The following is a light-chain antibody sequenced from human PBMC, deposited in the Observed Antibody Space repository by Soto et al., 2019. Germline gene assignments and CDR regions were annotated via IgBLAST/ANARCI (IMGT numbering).Light chain of an antibody. V-gene: IGKV1-39*01. Sequence: IQMTQSPSSLSASVGDRVTITCRASQSISSYLNWYQQKPGRAPKLLIYAASSLQSGVPARFSGSGSGTEFTLTISSLQSEDFAVYYCQQYNNWPPITFGQGTLLEIK. CDR3: QQYNNWPPIT. CDR2: AAS. CDR1: QSISSY. J-gene: IGKJ5*01.